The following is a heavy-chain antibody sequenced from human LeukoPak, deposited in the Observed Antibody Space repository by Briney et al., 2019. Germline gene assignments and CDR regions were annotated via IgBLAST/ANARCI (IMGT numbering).Heavy chain of an antibody. J-gene: IGHJ1*01. Sequence: PSQTLSLTCTVSGGSISSGDYYWSWIRQPPGKGLEWIGYIYYSGSTYYNPSLKSRVTISVDTSKNQFSLKLSSVTAADTAVYYCARGSYGDYEYFQHWGQGTLVTVSS. CDR2: IYYSGST. D-gene: IGHD4-17*01. CDR1: GGSISSGDYY. CDR3: ARGSYGDYEYFQH. V-gene: IGHV4-30-4*01.